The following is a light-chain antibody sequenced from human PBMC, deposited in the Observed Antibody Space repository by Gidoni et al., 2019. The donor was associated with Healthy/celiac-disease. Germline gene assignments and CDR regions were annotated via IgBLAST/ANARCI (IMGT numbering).Light chain of an antibody. CDR1: QSVSSSY. J-gene: IGKJ1*01. CDR2: GAS. Sequence: PGPLFLSPGERATLSCRASQSVSSSYLAWYQQKPGQAPRLLIYGASSRATGIPDRFSGSESGTDFTLTISRLEPEDFAVYYCQQDGSSPPWTFGQGTKVEIK. V-gene: IGKV3-20*01. CDR3: QQDGSSPPWT.